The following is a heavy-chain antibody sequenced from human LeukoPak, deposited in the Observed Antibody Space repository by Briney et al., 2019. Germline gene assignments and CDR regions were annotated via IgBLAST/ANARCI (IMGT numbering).Heavy chain of an antibody. D-gene: IGHD3-10*01. CDR1: GGSISSSSYY. CDR3: AREGGPLYYYGSGSRNDAFDI. J-gene: IGHJ3*02. Sequence: SETLSLTCTVSGGSISSSSYYWGWIRQPPGKGLEWIGSIYYSGSTYYNPSLKSRVTISVDTSKNQFSPKLSSVTAADTAVYYCAREGGPLYYYGSGSRNDAFDIWGQGTMVTVSS. V-gene: IGHV4-39*02. CDR2: IYYSGST.